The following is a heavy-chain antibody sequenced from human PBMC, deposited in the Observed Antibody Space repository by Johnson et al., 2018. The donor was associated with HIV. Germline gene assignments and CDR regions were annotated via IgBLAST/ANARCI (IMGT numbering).Heavy chain of an antibody. Sequence: PLVESGGGLVQPGGSLRLSCAASGFTLSSYWMSWGRQAPGKGLEWVANIKQDGGEKYNVDSVKGRFTIARDNAKKSLHLQMNSLRAEDTAVYYCARASRYSYGFGDDAFDVWGPGTMVTVSS. CDR1: GFTLSSYW. J-gene: IGHJ3*01. V-gene: IGHV3-7*05. CDR3: ARASRYSYGFGDDAFDV. D-gene: IGHD5-18*01. CDR2: IKQDGGEK.